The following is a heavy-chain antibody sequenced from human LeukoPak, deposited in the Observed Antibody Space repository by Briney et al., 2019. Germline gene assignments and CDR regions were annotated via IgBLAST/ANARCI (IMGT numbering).Heavy chain of an antibody. Sequence: GGSLRLSCAASGFTFSSYSMNWVRQAPGKGLEWVSSISSSSSYIYYADSVKGRFTISRDNAKNSLYLQMNSLRAEDTAVYYCARTEDGYNPFDYWGQGTLVTVFS. V-gene: IGHV3-21*01. CDR3: ARTEDGYNPFDY. D-gene: IGHD5-24*01. CDR1: GFTFSSYS. CDR2: ISSSSSYI. J-gene: IGHJ4*02.